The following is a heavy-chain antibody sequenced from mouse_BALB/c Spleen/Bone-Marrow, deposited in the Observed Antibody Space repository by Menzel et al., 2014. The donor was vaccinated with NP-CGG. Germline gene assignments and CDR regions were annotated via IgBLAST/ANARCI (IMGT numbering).Heavy chain of an antibody. V-gene: IGHV1S137*01. Sequence: AQLQQSGAKLVRPGVSVKISCKGSGYTFTDHAMHWVKRSHAKSLEWIGLISGYYGDAIYNQKFKGKATMTVDKSSSTAYMELARRTSEDSAIYYCARSGKVRNAMDYWGQGTSVTVSS. D-gene: IGHD2-14*01. CDR2: ISGYYGDA. CDR3: ARSGKVRNAMDY. J-gene: IGHJ4*01. CDR1: GYTFTDHA.